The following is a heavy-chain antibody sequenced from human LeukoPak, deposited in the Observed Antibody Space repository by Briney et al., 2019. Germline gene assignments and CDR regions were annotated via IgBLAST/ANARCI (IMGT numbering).Heavy chain of an antibody. V-gene: IGHV1-46*01. D-gene: IGHD1-26*01. Sequence: GASVKVSCKASGYTFTSYYMHWVRQAPRQGLEWMGIINPSGGSTSYAQKFQGTVTMTRDTSTSTVYMELSSLRSEDTAVYYCARSEGATASAFDIWGQGTMVTVSS. J-gene: IGHJ3*02. CDR3: ARSEGATASAFDI. CDR2: INPSGGST. CDR1: GYTFTSYY.